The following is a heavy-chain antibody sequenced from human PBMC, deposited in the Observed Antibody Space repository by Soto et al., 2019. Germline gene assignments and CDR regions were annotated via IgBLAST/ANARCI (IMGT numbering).Heavy chain of an antibody. D-gene: IGHD3-3*01. CDR2: ISKSSSST. V-gene: IGHV3-23*01. CDR3: AKRVIFASGRYFDY. Sequence: GGSLRLSCAASGFIISSYSMNWVRQAPGKGLEWVSDISKSSSSTYYADSVKGRFTISRDNSKNALYLQMNSLRAEDTAVYYCAKRVIFASGRYFDYWGQGTLVTVSS. J-gene: IGHJ4*02. CDR1: GFIISSYS.